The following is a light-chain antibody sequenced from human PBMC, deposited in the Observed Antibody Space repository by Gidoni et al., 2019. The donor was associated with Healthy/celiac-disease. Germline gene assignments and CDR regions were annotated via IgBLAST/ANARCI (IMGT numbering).Light chain of an antibody. CDR2: GAS. J-gene: IGKJ5*01. Sequence: EIVLPQSPGTLSLSPGERATLSCRASQSVSSSYLAWYQQKPGQAPRLLIYGASSRATGIPDRFSGSGSGTDFTLTISRLEPEDFAVYYCQQYGSSQITFGQGTRLEIK. CDR1: QSVSSSY. V-gene: IGKV3-20*01. CDR3: QQYGSSQIT.